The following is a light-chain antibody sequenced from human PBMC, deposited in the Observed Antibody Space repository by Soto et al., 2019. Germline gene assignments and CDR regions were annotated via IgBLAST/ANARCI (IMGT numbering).Light chain of an antibody. CDR3: SPYTSSSTQV. V-gene: IGLV2-14*01. CDR2: DVS. Sequence: QSVLTQPASVSGSPGQSITISCTGTSSDVGGYNYVSWYQQHPGKAPKLMIYDVSNRPSGVSNRFSGSNSGNTASLTISGLQAEDEADYYCSPYTSSSTQVFGTGTKVTVL. J-gene: IGLJ1*01. CDR1: SSDVGGYNY.